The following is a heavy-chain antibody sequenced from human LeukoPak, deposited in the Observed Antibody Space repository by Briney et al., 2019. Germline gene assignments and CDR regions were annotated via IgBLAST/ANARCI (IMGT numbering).Heavy chain of an antibody. D-gene: IGHD4-17*01. V-gene: IGHV5-51*01. CDR2: IYPGDSDT. CDR3: XXXXXXXXDYGNYYYGMDV. J-gene: IGHJ6*02. CDR1: GYSFTSYW. Sequence: GESLKISCKGSGYSFTSYWIGWVRQMPGKGLEWMGIIYPGDSDTRYSPSFQGQVTISADKSISTAYLQWSSLKASDTAMYYXXXXXXXXXDYGNYYYGMDVWGQGTTVTVSS.